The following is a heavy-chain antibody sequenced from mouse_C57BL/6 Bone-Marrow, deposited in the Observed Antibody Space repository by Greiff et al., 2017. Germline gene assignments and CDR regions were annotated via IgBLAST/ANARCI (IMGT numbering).Heavy chain of an antibody. CDR3: ARSDDGYYEDSFDY. V-gene: IGHV1-4*01. CDR2: INPCSGYT. D-gene: IGHD2-3*01. CDR1: GYTFTSYT. Sequence: VQLQQSGAELARPGASVKMSCKASGYTFTSYTMHWVKQRPGQGLEWIGYINPCSGYTKSNQKFKDKATLTVDKYSSTAYMQLSSLTSEDAAVYYCARSDDGYYEDSFDYWGQGTSLTVSS. J-gene: IGHJ2*02.